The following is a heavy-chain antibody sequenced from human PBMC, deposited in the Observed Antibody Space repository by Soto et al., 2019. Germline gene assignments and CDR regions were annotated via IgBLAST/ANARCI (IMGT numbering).Heavy chain of an antibody. V-gene: IGHV1-3*01. Sequence: ASVKVSCKPSVYPLTSYGIRCLRHSQGQRLELLGGINAANGDTKYSPKVQGRVTITRDTSASTAYRELSSLRSEDTAVYYCVRRHVSATGIDWFDHWGQGTLVP. J-gene: IGHJ5*02. CDR2: INAANGDT. D-gene: IGHD6-13*01. CDR3: VRRHVSATGIDWFDH. CDR1: VYPLTSYG.